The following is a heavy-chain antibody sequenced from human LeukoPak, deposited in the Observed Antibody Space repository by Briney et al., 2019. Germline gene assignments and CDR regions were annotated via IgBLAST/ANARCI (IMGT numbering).Heavy chain of an antibody. CDR3: VLMLRGLPC. V-gene: IGHV3-72*01. CDR1: GFTFSDASGFRFLDHD. J-gene: IGHJ4*02. D-gene: IGHD3-10*01. Sequence: GGSLRLSCAASGFTFSDASGFRFLDHDIDWVRQAPGKGPEWVGRTKNKGNGYITTYAASVIGRFTISRDDSKNAVYLQMNGLIAEDTAIYYCVLMLRGLPCWGQGARVAVSS. CDR2: TKNKGNGYIT.